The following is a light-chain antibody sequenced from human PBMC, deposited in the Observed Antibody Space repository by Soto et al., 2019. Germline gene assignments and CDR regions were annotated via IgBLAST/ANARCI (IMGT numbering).Light chain of an antibody. CDR1: RSNVGTNL. CDR3: AVWDDGLNGYV. CDR2: AHI. Sequence: QSVLTQPPSASGTPGQRVTISCSGRRSNVGTNLVNWYQQLPGTAPKLLIYAHIQRPSGVLDRFSGSTSGTSASLAISGLQSEDEADYYCAVWDDGLNGYVFGTGTKVTVL. J-gene: IGLJ1*01. V-gene: IGLV1-44*01.